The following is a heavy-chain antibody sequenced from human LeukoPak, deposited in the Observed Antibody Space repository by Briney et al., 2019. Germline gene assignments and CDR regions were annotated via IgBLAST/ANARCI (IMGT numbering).Heavy chain of an antibody. D-gene: IGHD3-22*01. CDR1: GYTFTSYG. V-gene: IGHV1-18*01. CDR3: ARDLQAITMIVVVTSDDAFDI. J-gene: IGHJ3*02. CDR2: ISAYNGNT. Sequence: ASVKVSCKASGYTFTSYGISWVRQAPGQGLEWMGWISAYNGNTNYAQKLQGRVTMTTDTSTSTACMELRSLRSDDTAVYYCARDLQAITMIVVVTSDDAFDIWGQGTMVTVSS.